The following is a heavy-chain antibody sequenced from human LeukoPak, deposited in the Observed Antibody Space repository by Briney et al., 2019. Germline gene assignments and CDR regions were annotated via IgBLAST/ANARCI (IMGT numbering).Heavy chain of an antibody. J-gene: IGHJ4*02. Sequence: KPSETLSLTCTVSGGSISSYYWSWIRQPPGKGLEWIGYIYYSGSTNYNPSLKSRVTISVDTSKNQFSLKLSSVTAADTAVYYCARDLSTNSDFDYWGQGTLVTVSS. V-gene: IGHV4-59*01. CDR3: ARDLSTNSDFDY. D-gene: IGHD1/OR15-1a*01. CDR1: GGSISSYY. CDR2: IYYSGST.